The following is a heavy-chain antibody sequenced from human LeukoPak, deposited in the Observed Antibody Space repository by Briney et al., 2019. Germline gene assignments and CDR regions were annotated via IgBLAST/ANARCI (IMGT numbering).Heavy chain of an antibody. J-gene: IGHJ3*02. CDR2: IYPGDSDT. CDR1: GYNFLTHW. V-gene: IGHV5-51*01. Sequence: GESLKISCKDSGYNFLTHWIGWVRQMPGEGLEWMGIIYPGDSDTRYSPSFHGQVTISVDKSIRTAYLQWSSLQASDTAMYYCATAPSTPRDAFDIWGQGTMVTVSS. D-gene: IGHD4-23*01. CDR3: ATAPSTPRDAFDI.